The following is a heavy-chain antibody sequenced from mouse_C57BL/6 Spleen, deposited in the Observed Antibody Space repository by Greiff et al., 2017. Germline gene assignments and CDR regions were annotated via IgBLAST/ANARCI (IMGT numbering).Heavy chain of an antibody. CDR3: ARGLGRGYAMDY. V-gene: IGHV1-69*01. CDR2: IDPSDSYT. J-gene: IGHJ4*01. Sequence: QVQLQQPGAELVMPGASVKLSCKASGYTFTSYWMHWVKQRPGQGLEWIGEIDPSDSYTNYNQKFKGKSTLTVDKSSSTAYMQLSRLSSEDAAVYDCARGLGRGYAMDYWGQGTSVTVSS. CDR1: GYTFTSYW. D-gene: IGHD4-1*01.